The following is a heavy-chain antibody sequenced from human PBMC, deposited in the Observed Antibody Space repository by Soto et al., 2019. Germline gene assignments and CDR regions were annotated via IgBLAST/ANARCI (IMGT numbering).Heavy chain of an antibody. J-gene: IGHJ6*04. Sequence: SVTVSCKASGGTFSSYAIIWVRQAPRQGLEWMGGIIPIFGTADYAQKFQGRVTITADESTSTAYMELSSLRSEDTAVYYCARPIRQGYCSGGSCYSGSYYGMDVWGKGSTVTVSS. CDR3: ARPIRQGYCSGGSCYSGSYYGMDV. CDR2: IIPIFGTA. D-gene: IGHD2-15*01. V-gene: IGHV1-69*13. CDR1: GGTFSSYA.